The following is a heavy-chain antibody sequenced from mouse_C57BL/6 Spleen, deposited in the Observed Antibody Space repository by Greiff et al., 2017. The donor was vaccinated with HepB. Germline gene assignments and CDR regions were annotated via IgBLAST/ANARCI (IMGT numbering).Heavy chain of an antibody. CDR3: ARQGSSYLPFAY. D-gene: IGHD5-1*01. Sequence: VKLQQPGAELVMPGASVKLSCKASGYTFTSYWMHWVKQRPGQGLEWIGEIDPSDSYTNYNQKFKGKSTLTVDKSSSTAYMQLSSLTSEDSAVYYCARQGSSYLPFAYWGQGTLVTVSA. V-gene: IGHV1-69*01. J-gene: IGHJ3*01. CDR2: IDPSDSYT. CDR1: GYTFTSYW.